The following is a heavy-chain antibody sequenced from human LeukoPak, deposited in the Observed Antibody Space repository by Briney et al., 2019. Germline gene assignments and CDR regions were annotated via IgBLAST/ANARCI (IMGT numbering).Heavy chain of an antibody. CDR2: IYYTGSM. V-gene: IGHV4-39*01. D-gene: IGHD3-22*01. J-gene: IGHJ3*02. CDR3: ARQTRYYDTGGTLGAFDI. Sequence: SETLSLTCTVSGGSISSSNYYWGWIRQPPGKGLEWIGTIYYTGSMFYSPSLKSRVTVSVDTSKNQFSLKLSSVTAADTALYYCARQTRYYDTGGTLGAFDIWGQGTLVTVSS. CDR1: GGSISSSNYY.